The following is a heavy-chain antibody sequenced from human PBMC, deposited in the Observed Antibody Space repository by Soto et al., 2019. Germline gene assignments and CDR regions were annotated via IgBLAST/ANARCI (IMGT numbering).Heavy chain of an antibody. CDR3: AKALGELAPESYDY. V-gene: IGHV3-30*18. J-gene: IGHJ4*02. D-gene: IGHD3-16*01. CDR2: ISYDGSYK. Sequence: QVQLVESGGGVVQPGRSLRLSCAASGFTFSSYAMHWVRQAPGKGLEWVAVISYDGSYKYYADSVKGRFTISRDNSKNTLNQQMNSLRADDTAVYYCAKALGELAPESYDYWGQGTLITVSS. CDR1: GFTFSSYA.